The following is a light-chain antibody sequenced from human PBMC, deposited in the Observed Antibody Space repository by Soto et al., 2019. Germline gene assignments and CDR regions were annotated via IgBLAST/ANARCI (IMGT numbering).Light chain of an antibody. CDR2: KAS. V-gene: IGKV1-5*03. CDR1: QSLNDW. J-gene: IGKJ1*01. CDR3: QQYNSYSCT. Sequence: DIQMTQFPSTLSASVGDRVTITCRASQSLNDWLAWFQQKPGIAPKLLIYKASNLESGLPSRFSGSGSGTEFTLTITSLQPDDFATYYCQQYNSYSCTFGRGTKVEIK.